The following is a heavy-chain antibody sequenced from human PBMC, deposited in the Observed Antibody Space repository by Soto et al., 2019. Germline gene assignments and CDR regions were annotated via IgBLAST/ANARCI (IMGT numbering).Heavy chain of an antibody. CDR3: ARAHGDFWFVP. CDR2: IFDSGTT. CDR1: GGSFSGYH. V-gene: IGHV4-59*01. J-gene: IGHJ5*02. Sequence: VELQESGPGLVKPSETLSLTCTVSGGSFSGYHWAWIRQPPGKGLEWIGYIFDSGTTNFKSSLRGRVAISLDKFKNQFSLQLTSVTAADTAIYYCARAHGDFWFVPWGQGVLVIVSS.